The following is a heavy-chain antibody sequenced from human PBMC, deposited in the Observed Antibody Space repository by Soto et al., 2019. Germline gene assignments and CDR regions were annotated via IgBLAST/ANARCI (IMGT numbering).Heavy chain of an antibody. CDR1: GFTFSSYG. Sequence: QVQLVESGGGVVQPGRSLRLSCAASGFTFSSYGMHWVRQAPGKGLEWVAVIWYDGSNKYYADSVKGRFTISRDNSKNTLYLQMNSLRAEDTAVYYCAREPVPYYYYGMDVWCQGTTVTVSS. V-gene: IGHV3-33*01. J-gene: IGHJ6*02. CDR3: AREPVPYYYYGMDV. CDR2: IWYDGSNK. D-gene: IGHD2-2*01.